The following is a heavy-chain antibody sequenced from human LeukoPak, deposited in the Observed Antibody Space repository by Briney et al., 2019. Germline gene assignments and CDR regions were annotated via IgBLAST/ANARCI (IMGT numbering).Heavy chain of an antibody. CDR2: IYSGGST. J-gene: IGHJ6*03. V-gene: IGHV3-53*01. D-gene: IGHD1-26*01. CDR3: ARGPRVGATPYYYYYMDV. Sequence: GGSLRLSCAASGFTVSSNYMSWVRQAPGKGLEWVSVIYSGGSTYYADSVKGRFTISRDNSKNTLYLQMNSLRAEDTAVYYCARGPRVGATPYYYYYMDVWGKGTTVTVSS. CDR1: GFTVSSNY.